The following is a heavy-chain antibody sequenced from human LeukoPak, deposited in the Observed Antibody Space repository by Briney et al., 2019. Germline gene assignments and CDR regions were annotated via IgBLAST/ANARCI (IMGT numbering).Heavy chain of an antibody. V-gene: IGHV3-30*02. CDR1: GFTFNSYG. J-gene: IGHJ4*02. CDR2: IQYDGNNK. CDR3: AKGRAGSSPD. Sequence: GGSLRLSCAASGFTFNSYGMHWVRQAPGRGLEWVSFIQYDGNNKYYADSVKGRFTISRDNSKGTLYLQMNGLRAEDTAIYYCAKGRAGSSPDWGQGTLVTVSS. D-gene: IGHD6-6*01.